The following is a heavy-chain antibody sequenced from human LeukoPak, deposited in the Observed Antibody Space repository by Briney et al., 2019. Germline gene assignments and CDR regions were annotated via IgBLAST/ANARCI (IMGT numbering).Heavy chain of an antibody. CDR2: ISSSSSYI. J-gene: IGHJ5*02. V-gene: IGHV3-21*01. D-gene: IGHD4-17*01. CDR3: ARDRVTHTTVTFDP. Sequence: GGSLRLSCAASGFTVSSNYMSRVRQAPGKGLEWVSSISSSSSYIYYADSVKGRFTISRDNAKNSLYLLMNSLRAEDTAMYYCARDRVTHTTVTFDPWGQGTLVTVSS. CDR1: GFTVSSNY.